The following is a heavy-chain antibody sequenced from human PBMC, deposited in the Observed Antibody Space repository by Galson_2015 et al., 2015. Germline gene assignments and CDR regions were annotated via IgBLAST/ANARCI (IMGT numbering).Heavy chain of an antibody. D-gene: IGHD6-19*01. Sequence: SLRLSCAASGFTVSSNYMSWVRQAPGKGLEWVSVIYSGGSTYYADSVKGRFTISRDNSKNTLYLQMNSLRAEDTAVYYCARDSTAVAGTVGDYGMDVWGQGTTFTVSS. J-gene: IGHJ6*02. CDR2: IYSGGST. CDR1: GFTVSSNY. CDR3: ARDSTAVAGTVGDYGMDV. V-gene: IGHV3-53*01.